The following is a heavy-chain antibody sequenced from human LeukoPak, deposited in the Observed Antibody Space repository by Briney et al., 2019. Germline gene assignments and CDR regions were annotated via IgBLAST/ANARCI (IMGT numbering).Heavy chain of an antibody. CDR3: ARVVIPSYYFDY. J-gene: IGHJ4*02. V-gene: IGHV4-39*07. CDR1: GGSISSSSYY. Sequence: SETLSLTCTVSGGSISSSSYYWGWIRQPPGKGLEWIGSIYYSGSTYYNPSLKSRVTISVDTSKNQFSLKLSSVTAADTAVYYCARVVIPSYYFDYWGQGTLVSVSS. CDR2: IYYSGST. D-gene: IGHD3-22*01.